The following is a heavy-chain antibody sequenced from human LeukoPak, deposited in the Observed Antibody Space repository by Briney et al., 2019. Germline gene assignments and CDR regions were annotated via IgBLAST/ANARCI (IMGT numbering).Heavy chain of an antibody. CDR2: ISGSGGST. CDR1: GFTFSSYA. CDR3: ARFRYASTWPYGVDV. D-gene: IGHD3-9*01. J-gene: IGHJ6*02. V-gene: IGHV3-23*01. Sequence: PGGSLRLSCAASGFTFSSYAMSWVRQAPGKGLEWVSAISGSGGSTYYADSVKGRFTISRDNSKNTLYLQMNSLRAEDTAVYYCARFRYASTWPYGVDVWGQGTTVTVSS.